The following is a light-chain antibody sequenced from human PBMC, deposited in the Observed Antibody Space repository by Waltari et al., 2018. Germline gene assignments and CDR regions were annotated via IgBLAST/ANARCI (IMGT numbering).Light chain of an antibody. Sequence: QSALTQPASVSGSPGQSITISCTGTSSDVGSHNLVSWYQHHPGKAPELMIYEDTKRPAGVPIRFSVSKSVNTASLTISGLQAEDEADYYCCSYAGGTASILLGGGTKLTVL. CDR1: SSDVGSHNL. CDR3: CSYAGGTASIL. J-gene: IGLJ2*01. CDR2: EDT. V-gene: IGLV2-23*01.